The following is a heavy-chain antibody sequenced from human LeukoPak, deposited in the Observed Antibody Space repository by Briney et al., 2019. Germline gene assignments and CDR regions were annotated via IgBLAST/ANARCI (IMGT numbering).Heavy chain of an antibody. CDR3: ARVGTMVRGVSYYYYYGMDV. CDR1: GGTFSSYA. J-gene: IGHJ6*02. D-gene: IGHD3-10*01. CDR2: IIPIFGTA. V-gene: IGHV1-69*05. Sequence: ASVKVSCKASGGTFSSYAISWVRQAPGQGLEWMGGIIPIFGTANYAQKFQGRVTITTDESTSTAYMELSSLRSEDTAVYYCARVGTMVRGVSYYYYYGMDVWGQGTTVTVSS.